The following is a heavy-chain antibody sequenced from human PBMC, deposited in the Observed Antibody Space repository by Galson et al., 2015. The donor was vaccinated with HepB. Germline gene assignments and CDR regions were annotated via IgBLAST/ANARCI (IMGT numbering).Heavy chain of an antibody. D-gene: IGHD3-22*01. CDR3: AKDHRTYYYDSSGYYPTQVG. CDR2: ISGSGGST. J-gene: IGHJ4*02. CDR1: GFTFSSYA. Sequence: SLRLSCAASGFTFSSYAMSWVRQAPGKGLEWVSAISGSGGSTYYADSVKGRFTISRDNSKNTLYLQMNSLRAEDTAVYYCAKDHRTYYYDSSGYYPTQVGWGQGTLVTVSS. V-gene: IGHV3-23*01.